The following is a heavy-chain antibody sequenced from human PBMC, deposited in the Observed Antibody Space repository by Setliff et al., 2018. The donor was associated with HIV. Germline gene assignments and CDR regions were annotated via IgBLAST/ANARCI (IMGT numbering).Heavy chain of an antibody. CDR1: GGTFSGYY. V-gene: IGHV4-34*01. J-gene: IGHJ4*02. Sequence: PSETLSLTCAVFGGTFSGYYWSWIRQPPGKGLEWIGEINHSGSTNYNPSLKSRLTISVDTSKNQFSLKVNFMTAADTAVYYCARHQPRITMIVVVNHFDYWGQGTLVTVSS. CDR2: INHSGST. D-gene: IGHD3-22*01. CDR3: ARHQPRITMIVVVNHFDY.